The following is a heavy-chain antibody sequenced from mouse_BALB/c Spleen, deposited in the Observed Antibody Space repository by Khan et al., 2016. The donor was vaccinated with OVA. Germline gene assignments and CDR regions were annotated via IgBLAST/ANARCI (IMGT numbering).Heavy chain of an antibody. D-gene: IGHD2-10*01. J-gene: IGHJ4*01. CDR3: ARPPYFYYGMDH. V-gene: IGHV9-3-1*01. CDR2: INTFTGEP. CDR1: GYTFTNYG. Sequence: QIQLVQSGPEMKKPGETVKISCKASGYTFTNYGMNWVKQSPGKALKWMGWINTFTGEPTYADDFKGRFAFTLETSASTAYLQINNLKNEDTAAYFCARPPYFYYGMDHWGKGTSVTVSS.